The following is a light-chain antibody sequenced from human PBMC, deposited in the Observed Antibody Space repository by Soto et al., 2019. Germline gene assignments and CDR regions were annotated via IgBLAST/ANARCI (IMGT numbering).Light chain of an antibody. V-gene: IGLV1-40*01. J-gene: IGLJ3*02. CDR1: SSNIGAGFD. CDR3: QSYDISLSASSPSWV. CDR2: GNN. Sequence: QSVLTQPPSVSGAPGQRATISCTGSSSNIGAGFDVHWYQQFPGTAPQLLIYGNNNRPSGVPDRFSGSKSGTSASLAITGLQAEDEADYYCQSYDISLSASSPSWVFGGGTKVTVL.